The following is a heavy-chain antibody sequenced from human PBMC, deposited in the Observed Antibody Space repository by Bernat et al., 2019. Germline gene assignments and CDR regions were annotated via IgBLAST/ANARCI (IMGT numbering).Heavy chain of an antibody. CDR3: ARPWNYYDSSGFQKGYDAFDI. V-gene: IGHV4-39*01. Sequence: QLQLQESGPGLVKPSETLSLTCTVSGGSISSSSYYWGWIRQPPGKGLEWIGSIYYSGSTYYNPSLKSRVTISVDMSKNQFSLKLSSVTAADTAVYYCARPWNYYDSSGFQKGYDAFDIWGQGTMVTVSS. CDR2: IYYSGST. J-gene: IGHJ3*02. CDR1: GGSISSSSYY. D-gene: IGHD3-22*01.